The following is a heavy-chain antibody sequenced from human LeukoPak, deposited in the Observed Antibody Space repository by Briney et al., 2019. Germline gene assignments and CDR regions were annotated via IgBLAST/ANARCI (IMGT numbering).Heavy chain of an antibody. D-gene: IGHD3-9*01. CDR1: GFSLSTSGVG. CDR2: IYWNDDK. CDR3: AHRSGAPPYYDILTGYYPPAALDY. Sequence: SGPTLVKPTQTLTLTCTFSGFSLSTSGVGVGWIRQPPGKALEWLALIYWNDDKRYSPSLKSRLTITKDTSKNQVVLTMTNMDPADTGTYYCAHRSGAPPYYDILTGYYPPAALDYWGQGTLVTGSS. J-gene: IGHJ4*02. V-gene: IGHV2-5*01.